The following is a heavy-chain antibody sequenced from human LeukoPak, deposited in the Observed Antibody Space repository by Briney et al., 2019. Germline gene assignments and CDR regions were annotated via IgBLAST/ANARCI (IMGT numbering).Heavy chain of an antibody. J-gene: IGHJ4*02. Sequence: GGSLRLSCAASGYTFTSYYMHRVRQAAGQGLEWMGIINPSGGSTSYAQKFQGRVTMTRDTSTSTVYMELSSLRSEDTAVYYCARDPSPTIAAAGTFDYWGQGTLVTVSS. CDR2: INPSGGST. CDR3: ARDPSPTIAAAGTFDY. CDR1: GYTFTSYY. D-gene: IGHD6-13*01. V-gene: IGHV1-46*01.